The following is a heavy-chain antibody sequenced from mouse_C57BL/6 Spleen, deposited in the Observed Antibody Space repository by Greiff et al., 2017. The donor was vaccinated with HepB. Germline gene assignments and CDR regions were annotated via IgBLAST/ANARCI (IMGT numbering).Heavy chain of an antibody. D-gene: IGHD2-4*01. CDR1: GFNIKDYY. V-gene: IGHV14-1*01. CDR3: TTAIYYDYSWFAY. CDR2: IDPEDGDT. Sequence: EVQLQQSGAELVRPGASVKLSCTASGFNIKDYYMHWVKQRPEQGLEWIGRIDPEDGDTEYAPKFQGKATMTADTSSNTAYLQLSSLTSEDTAVYYCTTAIYYDYSWFAYWGQGTLVTVSA. J-gene: IGHJ3*01.